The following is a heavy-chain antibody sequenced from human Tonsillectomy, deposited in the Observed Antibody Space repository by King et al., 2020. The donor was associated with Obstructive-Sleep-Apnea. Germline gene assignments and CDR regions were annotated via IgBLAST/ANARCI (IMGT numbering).Heavy chain of an antibody. CDR3: AREEAYSYGYSPNYFDF. Sequence: ESQLVQSGGGLVKPGGSLRLSCAASGFTFSSYSMNGVRQAPGKGLEWVSCISSSSSYIYYADSVKGRFTIYRDNDKNALYLQMNSLRAEDTVVYYWAREEAYSYGYSPNYFDFWGQGTLVTVSS. D-gene: IGHD5-18*01. J-gene: IGHJ4*02. CDR2: ISSSSSYI. V-gene: IGHV3-21*01. CDR1: GFTFSSYS.